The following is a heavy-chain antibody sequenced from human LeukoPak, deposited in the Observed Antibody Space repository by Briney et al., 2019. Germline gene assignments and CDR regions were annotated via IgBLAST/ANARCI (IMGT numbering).Heavy chain of an antibody. Sequence: GGSLRLSCATSGFTFSSYALNWVRQAPGQGLEWVSAISGSGGSTYYADSVKGRFTISRDNSKNTLYLQMNSLRAEDTAVYYCAKGFYDNSASGVFDIWGQGTMVTVSS. J-gene: IGHJ3*02. D-gene: IGHD3-22*01. CDR2: ISGSGGST. V-gene: IGHV3-23*01. CDR3: AKGFYDNSASGVFDI. CDR1: GFTFSSYA.